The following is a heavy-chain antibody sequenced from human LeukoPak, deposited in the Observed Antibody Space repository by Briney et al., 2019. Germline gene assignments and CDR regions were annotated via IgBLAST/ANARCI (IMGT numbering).Heavy chain of an antibody. J-gene: IGHJ4*02. V-gene: IGHV4-34*01. D-gene: IGHD2-2*01. CDR1: GGSFSGYY. Sequence: SETLSLTCAVYGGSFSGYYWSWIRQPPGKGLEWIGEINHSGSTNYNPSLESRVTILVDTSKNQFSLKLSSVTAADTAVYYCASPLGYCSSTNCYGDYWGQGTLVTVSS. CDR2: INHSGST. CDR3: ASPLGYCSSTNCYGDY.